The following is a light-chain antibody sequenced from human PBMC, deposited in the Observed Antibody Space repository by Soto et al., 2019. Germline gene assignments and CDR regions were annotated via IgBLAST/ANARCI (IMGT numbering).Light chain of an antibody. J-gene: IGKJ2*01. V-gene: IGKV3-20*01. Sequence: EIVLTQSPGTLSLSPGERATLSCRASQSVSSSYLAWYQQKPGQAPRLLIHGVSTRATGIPDRFSVSGSGTDFTLTISRLEPEDFAVYYCQQYVTSPYIFGQGTKLEIK. CDR3: QQYVTSPYI. CDR2: GVS. CDR1: QSVSSSY.